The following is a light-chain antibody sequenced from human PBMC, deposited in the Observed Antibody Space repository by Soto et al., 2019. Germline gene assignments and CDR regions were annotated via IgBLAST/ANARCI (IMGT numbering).Light chain of an antibody. Sequence: EIVMTQSPATLSASPGERATLSCRASQSVSGDLAWYQQKPGQASRLLIYAASTRATGIPARFSGSGSETEFTLTISSLQSEDFAVYCCQQYSNWPWTFGQGTKVDIK. CDR3: QQYSNWPWT. V-gene: IGKV3-15*01. CDR2: AAS. CDR1: QSVSGD. J-gene: IGKJ1*01.